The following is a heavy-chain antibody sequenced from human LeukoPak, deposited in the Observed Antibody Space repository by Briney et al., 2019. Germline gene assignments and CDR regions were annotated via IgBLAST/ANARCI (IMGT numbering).Heavy chain of an antibody. CDR3: ARDPIVGATRVRTFDT. CDR2: IYYSGST. V-gene: IGHV4-59*01. Sequence: SETLSLTCTISGGSISSYYWSWIRQPPGKGLEWIGYIYYSGSTNYNPSLKSRVTISVDTSKNQFSLKLSSVTAADTAVYYCARDPIVGATRVRTFDTWGQGTMVTVSS. D-gene: IGHD1-26*01. J-gene: IGHJ3*02. CDR1: GGSISSYY.